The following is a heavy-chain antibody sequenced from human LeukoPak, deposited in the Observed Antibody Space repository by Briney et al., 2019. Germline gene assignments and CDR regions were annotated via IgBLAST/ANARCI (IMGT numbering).Heavy chain of an antibody. CDR2: INHSGST. D-gene: IGHD5-12*01. CDR3: ARAGGYDLYNWFDP. CDR1: GGSFSGYY. J-gene: IGHJ5*02. V-gene: IGHV4-34*01. Sequence: SETLSLTCAVYGGSFSGYYWSWIRQPPGKGLEWIGEINHSGSTNYNPSLKSRVTISVDTSKNQFSLKLSSVTAADTAVYYCARAGGYDLYNWFDPWGQGTLVTVPS.